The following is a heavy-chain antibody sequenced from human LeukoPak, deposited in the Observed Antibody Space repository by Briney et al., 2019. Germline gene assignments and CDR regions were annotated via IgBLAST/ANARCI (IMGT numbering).Heavy chain of an antibody. Sequence: GGSLRLSCAASGFTFSSYSMNWVRQAPGKGLEWVSSISTSSSYIYYADSVKGRFTISRDNARKSLYLQMNSLRADDTAVYYCARGASVVAGSDNAFDIWGQGTMVTVSS. CDR2: ISTSSSYI. J-gene: IGHJ3*02. CDR1: GFTFSSYS. D-gene: IGHD6-19*01. CDR3: ARGASVVAGSDNAFDI. V-gene: IGHV3-21*01.